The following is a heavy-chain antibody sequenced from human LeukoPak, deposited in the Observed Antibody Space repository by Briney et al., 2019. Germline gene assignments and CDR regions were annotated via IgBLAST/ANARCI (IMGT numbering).Heavy chain of an antibody. V-gene: IGHV3-30*18. CDR3: AKVDIVATIDAGRLVDY. D-gene: IGHD5-12*01. CDR1: GFTFSSYG. CDR2: ISNDGSNK. J-gene: IGHJ4*02. Sequence: GGSLRLSCAASGFTFSSYGMQWFRQAPDKGLEWVAAISNDGSNKYYADSMKGRFTISRDNSKNTLYLQMNSLRAEDTAVYYCAKVDIVATIDAGRLVDYWGQGTLVTVSS.